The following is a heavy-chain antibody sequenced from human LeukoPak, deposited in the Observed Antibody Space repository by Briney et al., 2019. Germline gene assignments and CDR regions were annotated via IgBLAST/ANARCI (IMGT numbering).Heavy chain of an antibody. CDR2: IYYSGNT. CDR1: GGSNSSSTYH. V-gene: IGHV4-39*01. D-gene: IGHD2-15*01. Sequence: SETLSLTCTVSGGSNSSSTYHWGWIRQPPGKGLEWIGSIYYSGNTYYNPSLKSRVTISVDTSKNQFSVKLSSVTAADTAVYYCARHSSPHAGSSSWYDFWGQGTLVTVSS. CDR3: ARHSSPHAGSSSWYDF. J-gene: IGHJ5*01.